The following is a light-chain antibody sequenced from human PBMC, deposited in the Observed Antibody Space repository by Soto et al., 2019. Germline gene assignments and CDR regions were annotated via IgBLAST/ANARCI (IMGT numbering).Light chain of an antibody. CDR1: QSVLFTSNNKNY. V-gene: IGKV4-1*01. Sequence: IVMTQSPASLAVSLGERATINCESSQSVLFTSNNKNYLAWYQQKPGQPPKLLIYWASTRESGVPDRFSGSGSGTDFTLTISSLQAEDFATYYCQQYNSYPWTFGQGTKVDIK. J-gene: IGKJ1*01. CDR3: QQYNSYPWT. CDR2: WAS.